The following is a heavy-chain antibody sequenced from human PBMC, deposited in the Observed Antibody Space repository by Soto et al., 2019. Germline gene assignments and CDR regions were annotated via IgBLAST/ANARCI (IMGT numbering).Heavy chain of an antibody. V-gene: IGHV4-30-4*01. CDR1: GGSISSGDYF. CDR3: ARGLVIRPYYYHGMDV. Sequence: QVQLQESGPGLVKPSQTLSLTCTVSGGSISSGDYFWSWIRQSPGKGLEWIGYISSIGSTYYNPYLRSRGSVSRSTSKNQFSLKLSSVTTTDTAVYYCARGLVIRPYYYHGMDVWGQGTTVTVSS. CDR2: ISSIGST. J-gene: IGHJ6*02. D-gene: IGHD3-9*01.